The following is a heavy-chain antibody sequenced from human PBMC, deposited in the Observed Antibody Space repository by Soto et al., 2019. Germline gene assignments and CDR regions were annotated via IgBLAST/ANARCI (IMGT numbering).Heavy chain of an antibody. CDR1: GGTFSSYA. V-gene: IGHV1-69*13. D-gene: IGHD2-2*01. J-gene: IGHJ6*02. CDR3: ARKEYCSSTSCYDDGMDV. CDR2: IIPIFGTA. Sequence: SVKVSCKASGGTFSSYAISWVRQAPGQGLEWMGGIIPIFGTANYAQKSQGRVTITADESTSTAYTELSSLRSEDTAVYYCARKEYCSSTSCYDDGMDVWGQGTTVTVSS.